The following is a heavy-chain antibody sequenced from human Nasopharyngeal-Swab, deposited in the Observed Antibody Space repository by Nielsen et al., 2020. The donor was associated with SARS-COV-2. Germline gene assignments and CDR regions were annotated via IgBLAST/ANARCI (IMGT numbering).Heavy chain of an antibody. Sequence: GESLKISCAASGFTFSNAWMSWVRQAPGKGLEWVGRIKSKTDGGTTDYAAPVKGRFTISRDDSKNTLYLQMNSLRAEDTAVYYCARDLNPKVLLWFGELYLYGMDVWGQGTTVTVSS. J-gene: IGHJ6*02. CDR1: GFTFSNAW. CDR3: ARDLNPKVLLWFGELYLYGMDV. D-gene: IGHD3-10*01. V-gene: IGHV3-15*01. CDR2: IKSKTDGGTT.